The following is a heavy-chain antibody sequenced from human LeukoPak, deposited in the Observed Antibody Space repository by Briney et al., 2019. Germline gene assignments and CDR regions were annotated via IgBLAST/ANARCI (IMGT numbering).Heavy chain of an antibody. CDR3: AKDRTGTTGRDWVDP. CDR1: GFTFSSYA. V-gene: IGHV3-23*01. D-gene: IGHD1-1*01. J-gene: IGHJ5*02. CDR2: ISGSGGST. Sequence: GGSLRLSCAASGFTFSSYAMSWVRQAPGKGLEWVSAISGSGGSTYYADSVKGRFTISRDNSKNTLYLQMNSLRVEDTAVYYCAKDRTGTTGRDWVDPWGQGTLVTVSS.